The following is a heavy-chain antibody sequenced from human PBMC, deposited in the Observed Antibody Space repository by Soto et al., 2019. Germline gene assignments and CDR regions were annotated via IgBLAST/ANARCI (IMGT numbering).Heavy chain of an antibody. Sequence: QVQLQESGPGLVKPSQTLSLTCTVSGDSISSGGYFWNWIRQHPGKGLEWIGLIYYTGSTFYNPSLRSRVTFSVDPSKNHFSLKLTSVTAADPAVHFCARLSSSSSFDFWGQGTRVTVSS. J-gene: IGHJ4*02. V-gene: IGHV4-31*03. CDR3: ARLSSSSSFDF. D-gene: IGHD6-6*01. CDR1: GDSISSGGYF. CDR2: IYYTGST.